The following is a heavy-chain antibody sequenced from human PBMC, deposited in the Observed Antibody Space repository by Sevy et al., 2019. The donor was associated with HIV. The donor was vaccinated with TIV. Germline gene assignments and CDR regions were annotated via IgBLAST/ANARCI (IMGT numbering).Heavy chain of an antibody. CDR1: GFSFSMKA. CDR2: ISHSGGST. D-gene: IGHD4-4*01. CDR3: AKDGAYSNYPLYWSDGLDV. V-gene: IGHV3-23*01. J-gene: IGHJ6*02. Sequence: GGSLRLSCAASGFSFSMKAMSWVRRAPGKGLEWVSAISHSGGSTFYTDSVRGRFTISRDNSKNTLYLQMNNLRAEDTAVYYCAKDGAYSNYPLYWSDGLDVWGQGATVTVSS.